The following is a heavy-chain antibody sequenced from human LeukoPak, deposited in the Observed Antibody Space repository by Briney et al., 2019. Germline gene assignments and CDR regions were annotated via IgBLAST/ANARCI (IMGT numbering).Heavy chain of an antibody. CDR1: GFAFDLYN. J-gene: IGHJ3*01. CDR3: ARDWNELPNAFDV. D-gene: IGHD2-15*01. CDR2: ISGSSATI. V-gene: IGHV3-48*04. Sequence: GGSLRLSCVVSGFAFDLYNMHWVRQAPGEGPEWVSYISGSSATIHYAESVKGRFTISRDNAKNSLYLQMNSLRAEDTAVYYCARDWNELPNAFDVWGQGTMVTVSS.